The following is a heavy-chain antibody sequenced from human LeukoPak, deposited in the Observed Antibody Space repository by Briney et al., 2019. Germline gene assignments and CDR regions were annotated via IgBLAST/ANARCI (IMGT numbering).Heavy chain of an antibody. CDR2: ISGSGGST. CDR1: GFTFSSYG. J-gene: IGHJ4*02. D-gene: IGHD6-13*01. Sequence: GGSLRLSCAASGFTFSSYGMSWVRQAPGKGLEWVSAISGSGGSTYYADSVKGRFTISRDNSKNTLYLQMNSLRAEDTAVYYCAKDRGSSWYGELDYWGQGTLVTVSS. CDR3: AKDRGSSWYGELDY. V-gene: IGHV3-23*01.